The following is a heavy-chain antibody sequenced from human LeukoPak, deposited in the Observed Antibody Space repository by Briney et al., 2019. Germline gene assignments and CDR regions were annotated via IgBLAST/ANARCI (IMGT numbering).Heavy chain of an antibody. CDR3: AAERGSGSYTYYYYMDV. CDR2: TYYRSKWYN. V-gene: IGHV6-1*01. CDR1: GDSVSSNSAA. J-gene: IGHJ6*03. Sequence: SQTLPLTCAISGDSVSSNSAAWNWVRQSPSRGLEWPGRTYYRSKWYNDYAVSVKSRITINPDTSKNQFSLQLNSVTPEDTAVYYCAAERGSGSYTYYYYMDVWGKGTTVTVSS. D-gene: IGHD3-10*01.